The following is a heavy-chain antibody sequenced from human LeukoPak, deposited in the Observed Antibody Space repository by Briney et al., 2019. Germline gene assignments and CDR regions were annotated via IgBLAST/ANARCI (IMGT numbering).Heavy chain of an antibody. CDR3: AKDDDDSRGSDY. J-gene: IGHJ4*02. V-gene: IGHV3-9*01. D-gene: IGHD3-22*01. CDR2: ISWNSGNI. CDR1: GFTFDDYA. Sequence: GRSLRLSCAASGFTFDDYAMHWVRQAPGKGLEWVSGISWNSGNIGYADSVKGRFTISRDNAKNSLYLQMNSLRVEDTALYYCAKDDDDSRGSDYWGQGTLVTVSS.